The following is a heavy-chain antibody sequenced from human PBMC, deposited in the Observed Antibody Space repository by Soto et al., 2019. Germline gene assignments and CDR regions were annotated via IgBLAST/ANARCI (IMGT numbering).Heavy chain of an antibody. CDR2: INHSGST. D-gene: IGHD2-2*01. CDR3: ARMVVVVPAAICYMDV. V-gene: IGHV4-34*01. CDR1: GGSFSGYY. J-gene: IGHJ6*03. Sequence: SETLSLTCAVYGGSFSGYYWSWIRQPPGKGLEWIGEINHSGSTNYNPSLKSRVTISVDTSKNQFSLKLSSVTAADTAVYYCARMVVVVPAAICYMDVWGKGTTVTVSS.